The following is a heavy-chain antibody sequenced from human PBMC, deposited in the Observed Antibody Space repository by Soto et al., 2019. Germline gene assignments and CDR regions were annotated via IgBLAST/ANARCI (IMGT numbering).Heavy chain of an antibody. CDR3: ARGYPRYFDY. CDR2: TYYRSKWYN. Sequence: SQTLSLTCAISGDSVSSNSASWSWIRQSPSRGLEWLGRTYYRSKWYNDYAVSVKSRITINPDTSRDQFSLQLNSVTPEDTAVYYCARGYPRYFDYWGQGTLVTVSS. V-gene: IGHV6-1*01. CDR1: GDSVSSNSAS. D-gene: IGHD1-26*01. J-gene: IGHJ4*02.